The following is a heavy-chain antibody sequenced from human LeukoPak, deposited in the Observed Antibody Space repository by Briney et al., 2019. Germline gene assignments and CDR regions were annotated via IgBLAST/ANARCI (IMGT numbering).Heavy chain of an antibody. CDR3: AKDVHYDSSGYCDY. CDR1: GFTFDDYA. J-gene: IGHJ4*02. CDR2: ISWNSGSI. V-gene: IGHV3-9*01. Sequence: PGGSLRLSCAASGFTFDDYAMHWVRHAPGKGLEWVSGISWNSGSIGYADSVKGRFTISRDNAKNSLYLQMNSLRAEDTALYYCAKDVHYDSSGYCDYWGQGTLVTVSS. D-gene: IGHD3-22*01.